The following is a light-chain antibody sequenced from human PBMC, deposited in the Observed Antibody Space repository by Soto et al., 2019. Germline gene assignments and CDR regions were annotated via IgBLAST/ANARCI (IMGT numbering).Light chain of an antibody. Sequence: EIVLTQSPGTLSLSPGERATLSCRASQSVSSTYLAWYQQKPGQAPRLLIYGASSRATGIPDRFSGSGSGTDFPLTISRLEHEDFAVYYCHQYGSSPCKFGQGTKLEIK. CDR2: GAS. J-gene: IGKJ2*02. V-gene: IGKV3-20*01. CDR1: QSVSSTY. CDR3: HQYGSSPCK.